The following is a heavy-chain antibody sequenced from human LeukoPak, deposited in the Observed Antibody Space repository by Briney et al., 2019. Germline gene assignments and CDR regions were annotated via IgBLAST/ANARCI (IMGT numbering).Heavy chain of an antibody. CDR1: GGTFSRYA. CDR3: AREVPIVVVPAAIYYYMDV. CDR2: IIPIFGTA. D-gene: IGHD2-2*02. Sequence: SVKVSCKASGGTFSRYAISWVRQAPGQGLEWMGGIIPIFGTANYAQKFQGRVTITADESTSTAYMELSSLRSEDTAVYYCAREVPIVVVPAAIYYYMDVWGKGTTVTVSS. V-gene: IGHV1-69*13. J-gene: IGHJ6*03.